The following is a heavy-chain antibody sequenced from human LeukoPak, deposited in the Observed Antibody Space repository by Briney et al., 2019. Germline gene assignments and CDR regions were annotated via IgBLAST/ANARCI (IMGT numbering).Heavy chain of an antibody. Sequence: IYSGGSTYYADSVKRRFTISRHNSKNTLYLQMNSLRAEDTAVYYCARVLWNGDYPRFDYWGQGTLVTVSS. CDR3: ARVLWNGDYPRFDY. CDR2: IYSGGST. D-gene: IGHD4-17*01. J-gene: IGHJ4*02. V-gene: IGHV3-53*01.